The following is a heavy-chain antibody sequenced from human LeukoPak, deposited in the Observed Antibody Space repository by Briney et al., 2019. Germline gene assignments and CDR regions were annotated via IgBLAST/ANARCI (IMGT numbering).Heavy chain of an antibody. V-gene: IGHV3-53*05. CDR1: GFTVSSNQ. D-gene: IGHD3-10*01. CDR2: IYSGGST. CDR3: AKDEPGSYSPSDY. J-gene: IGHJ4*02. Sequence: GGSLRLSCVASGFTVSSNQITWVRQAPGKGLEWVSVIYSGGSTYSADSVRGRFTISRDNSKNTLYLQINSLRADDTAVYYCAKDEPGSYSPSDYWGQGTLVIVSS.